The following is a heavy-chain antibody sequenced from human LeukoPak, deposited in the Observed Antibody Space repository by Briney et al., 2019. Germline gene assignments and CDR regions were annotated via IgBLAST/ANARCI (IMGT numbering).Heavy chain of an antibody. D-gene: IGHD5-24*01. J-gene: IGHJ5*02. CDR1: GFTFSSYW. CDR2: IREDGNEK. V-gene: IGHV3-7*01. Sequence: PGGSLRLSCSASGFTFSSYWMSWVRQTTGKGLECVAKIREDGNEKFYVDSVKGRFTISRDNAKNSLYLEMNSLSADDTALYYCARDGSPEASINYFDTWGQGTPVTVSS. CDR3: ARDGSPEASINYFDT.